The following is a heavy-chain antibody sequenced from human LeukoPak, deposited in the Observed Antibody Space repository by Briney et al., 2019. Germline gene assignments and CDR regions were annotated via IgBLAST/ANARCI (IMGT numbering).Heavy chain of an antibody. V-gene: IGHV3-48*04. CDR1: GFTFSSYS. D-gene: IGHD6-13*01. Sequence: GGSLRLSCAASGFTFSSYSMNWVRQAPGKGLEWVSYISSSSTIYYADSVKGRFTISRDNAKNSLYLQMNSLRAEDTAVYYCAKDILSYSSSLDYWGQGTLVTVSS. CDR2: ISSSSTI. J-gene: IGHJ4*02. CDR3: AKDILSYSSSLDY.